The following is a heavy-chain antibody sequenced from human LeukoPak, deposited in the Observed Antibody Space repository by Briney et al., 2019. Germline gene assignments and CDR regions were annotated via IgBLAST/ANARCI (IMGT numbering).Heavy chain of an antibody. V-gene: IGHV4-59*01. Sequence: PLQTLSLTRTVSGGSLSSYYWGGRCHCPPEGLERIVYDYYSGTTNYNPSLQSRVTISVDTSKNQFSLQLRSVTAADTAVYYCAREDPQTGVPEGMDVWGQGTTVTVSS. CDR1: GGSLSSYY. J-gene: IGHJ6*02. CDR2: DYYSGTT. D-gene: IGHD7-27*01. CDR3: AREDPQTGVPEGMDV.